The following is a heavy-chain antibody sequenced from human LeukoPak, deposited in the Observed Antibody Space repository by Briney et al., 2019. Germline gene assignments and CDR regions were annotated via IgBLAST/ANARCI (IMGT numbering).Heavy chain of an antibody. J-gene: IGHJ3*02. V-gene: IGHV3-7*01. CDR2: LKQDGSQT. CDR1: GFTFSSYG. CDR3: ARGGTYDI. Sequence: GGSLRLSCAASGFTFSSYGMHWVRQAPGKGLEWVANLKQDGSQTNYVDSVKGRFTISRDNAKKSLYLQMNSLRGEDTAVYYCARGGTYDIWGQGTRVTVSS.